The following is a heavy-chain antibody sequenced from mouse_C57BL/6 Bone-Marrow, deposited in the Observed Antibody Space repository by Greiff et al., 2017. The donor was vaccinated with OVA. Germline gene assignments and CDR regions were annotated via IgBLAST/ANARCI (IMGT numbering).Heavy chain of an antibody. CDR1: GYAFSSYW. V-gene: IGHV1-80*01. CDR3: ARPGLFDY. CDR2: IYPGDGDT. Sequence: QVQLQQSGAELVKPGASVKISCKASGYAFSSYWMNWVQQRPGKGLEWIGQIYPGDGDTNYNGKFKGKATLTADKSSSTAYMQISSPTSEDSAVYFCARPGLFDYWGQGTTLTVSS. J-gene: IGHJ2*01.